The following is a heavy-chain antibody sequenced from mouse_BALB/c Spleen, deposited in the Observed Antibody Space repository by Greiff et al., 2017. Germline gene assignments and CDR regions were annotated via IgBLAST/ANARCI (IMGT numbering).Heavy chain of an antibody. D-gene: IGHD1-1*01. CDR1: GFSLTGYG. CDR2: IWGDGST. J-gene: IGHJ2*01. Sequence: QVQLKESGPGLVAPSQSLSITCTVSGFSLTGYGVNWVRQPPGKGLEWLGMIWGDGSTDYNSALKSRLSISKDNSKSQVFLKMNSLQTDDTARYYCARDRSYKGFFFDYWGQGTTLTVSS. V-gene: IGHV2-6-7*01. CDR3: ARDRSYKGFFFDY.